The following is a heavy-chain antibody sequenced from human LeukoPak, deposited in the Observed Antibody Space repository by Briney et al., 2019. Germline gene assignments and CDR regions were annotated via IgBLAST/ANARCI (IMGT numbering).Heavy chain of an antibody. CDR2: IYYSGST. CDR1: GGSINSHY. Sequence: PSETLSLTCTVSGGSINSHYWSWIRQPPGKGLEWIGTIYYSGSTYYNPSLKSRVTISVDTSKNQFSLKVSSVTAADTAVYYCARSGDYYDSAGYYRLFDYWGQGSLVTVSS. J-gene: IGHJ4*02. V-gene: IGHV4-39*01. D-gene: IGHD3-22*01. CDR3: ARSGDYYDSAGYYRLFDY.